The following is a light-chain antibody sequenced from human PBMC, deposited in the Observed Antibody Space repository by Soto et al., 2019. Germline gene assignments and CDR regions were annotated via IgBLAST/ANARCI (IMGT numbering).Light chain of an antibody. CDR3: QQRSNWPPRIT. CDR2: GAS. J-gene: IGKJ5*01. Sequence: PGEGATLSCRASQSVSSRLAWYQHKSGQAPRLLISGASRRATGIPDRFSGSGSGTDFTLTISRLEPEDFAVYYCQQRSNWPPRITFGQGTRLEIK. CDR1: QSVSSR. V-gene: IGKV3D-20*02.